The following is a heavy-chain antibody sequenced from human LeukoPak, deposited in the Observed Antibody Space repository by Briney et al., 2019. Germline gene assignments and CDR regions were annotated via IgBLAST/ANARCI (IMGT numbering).Heavy chain of an antibody. J-gene: IGHJ3*02. Sequence: GGSLRLSCAASGFTFRSYWMSWVRQAPGKGLEWVANIKQDGSEKYYVDSVKGRFTISRDNAKNSLYLQMNSLRAEDTAVYYCARCLGATRCAFDIWGQGTMVTVSS. V-gene: IGHV3-7*01. CDR3: ARCLGATRCAFDI. CDR2: IKQDGSEK. D-gene: IGHD1-26*01. CDR1: GFTFRSYW.